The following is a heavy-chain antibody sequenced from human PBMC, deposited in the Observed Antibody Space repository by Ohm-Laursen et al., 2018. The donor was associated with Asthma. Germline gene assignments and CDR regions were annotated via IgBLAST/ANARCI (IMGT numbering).Heavy chain of an antibody. J-gene: IGHJ6*02. CDR1: GFTFSSYA. D-gene: IGHD2-8*01. CDR3: ARGTKSYGMDV. Sequence: SLRLSCAASGFTFSSYAMHWVRQAPGKGLEWVAVISYDGSNKYYADSVKGRFTISRDNSKNTLYLQMNSLRAEDTAVYYCARGTKSYGMDVWGQGTTVTVSS. V-gene: IGHV3-30-3*01. CDR2: ISYDGSNK.